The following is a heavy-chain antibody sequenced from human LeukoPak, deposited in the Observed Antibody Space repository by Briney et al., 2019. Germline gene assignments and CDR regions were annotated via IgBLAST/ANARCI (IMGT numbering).Heavy chain of an antibody. J-gene: IGHJ4*02. CDR2: ISGSGGST. V-gene: IGHV3-23*01. D-gene: IGHD3-3*01. Sequence: GGSLRLSCAASGFTFSSYAMSWVRQAPGKGLEWVSAISGSGGSTYYADSVKGRFTISRDNSKNTLYLQMNSLRAEDTAVYYCAKGVGYDFWSGYYPIDYWGQGTLVTVSS. CDR1: GFTFSSYA. CDR3: AKGVGYDFWSGYYPIDY.